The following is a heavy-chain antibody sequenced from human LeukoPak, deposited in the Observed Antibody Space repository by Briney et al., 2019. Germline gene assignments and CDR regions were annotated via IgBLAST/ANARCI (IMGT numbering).Heavy chain of an antibody. J-gene: IGHJ4*02. CDR1: GFTFSNYW. CDR2: IKQDASEK. D-gene: IGHD1-26*01. CDR3: ARNREGSSYQVDY. Sequence: GGSLRLSCAASGFTFSNYWMRWVRQAPGKGLEWVANIKQDASEKYYVDSVKGRFTISRDNAKNSLNLQMNSLRAEDTAVYYCARNREGSSYQVDYWGQGTLVTVSS. V-gene: IGHV3-7*01.